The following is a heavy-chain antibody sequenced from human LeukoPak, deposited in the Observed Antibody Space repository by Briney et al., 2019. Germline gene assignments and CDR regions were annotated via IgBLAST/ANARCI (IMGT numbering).Heavy chain of an antibody. CDR1: GDPISGYSNYK. CDR2: IYYHGSN. CDR3: VREYSGFDY. J-gene: IGHJ4*02. Sequence: SQTLSLTCMVSGDPISGYSNYKWTWIRQPPGKGLEWIGYIYYHGSNNYNPSLKSRVTFSVDTSKNQFSLKLTSVTAADTAVFYCVREYSGFDYWGQGTLVTVSS. V-gene: IGHV4-61*01. D-gene: IGHD6-13*01.